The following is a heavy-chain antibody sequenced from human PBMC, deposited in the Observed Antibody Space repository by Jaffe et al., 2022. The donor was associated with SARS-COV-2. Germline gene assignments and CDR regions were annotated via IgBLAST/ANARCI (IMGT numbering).Heavy chain of an antibody. D-gene: IGHD2-15*01. J-gene: IGHJ3*02. CDR2: ISYDGINK. Sequence: QVQLVESGGGVVQPGRSLRLSCAASGFTFSGYAMHWVRQAPGQGLEWVSIISYDGINKYYADSVKGRFTISRDNSKNTLYVQMNSLRAEDTAVYYCARRSGGSYQRIPGAFDIWGQGTMVTVSS. V-gene: IGHV3-30-3*01. CDR3: ARRSGGSYQRIPGAFDI. CDR1: GFTFSGYA.